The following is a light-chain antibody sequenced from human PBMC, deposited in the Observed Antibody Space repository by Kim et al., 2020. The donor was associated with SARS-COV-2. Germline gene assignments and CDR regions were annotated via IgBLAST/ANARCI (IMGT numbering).Light chain of an antibody. J-gene: IGKJ1*01. Sequence: SPGERATLSCRASQSVSSSYLAWYQQKPGQAPRLLIYGASSRATGIPDRFSGGGSGTDFTLTISRLEPEDFAVYYCQQYGSSQWTFGQGTKVEIK. CDR3: QQYGSSQWT. CDR2: GAS. CDR1: QSVSSSY. V-gene: IGKV3-20*01.